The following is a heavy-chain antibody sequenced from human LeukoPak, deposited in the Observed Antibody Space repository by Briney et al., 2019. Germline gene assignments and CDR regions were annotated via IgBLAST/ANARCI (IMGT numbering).Heavy chain of an antibody. CDR1: GFTFGTFW. CDR2: INRDGSER. D-gene: IGHD1-26*01. J-gene: IGHJ4*02. V-gene: IGHV3-7*03. Sequence: GGSLRLSCAASGFTFGTFWMGWVRQSPGKGLEWVANINRDGSERYYVDSVKGRFTISRDNARNSLYLEMNSLRAEDSGVYYCARDLVGASYYWGQGTQVTV. CDR3: ARDLVGASYY.